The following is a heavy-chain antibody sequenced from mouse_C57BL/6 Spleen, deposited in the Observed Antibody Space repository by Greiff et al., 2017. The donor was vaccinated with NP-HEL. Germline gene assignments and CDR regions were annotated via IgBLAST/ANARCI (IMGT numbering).Heavy chain of an antibody. Sequence: QVQLQQSGAELARPGASGKLSGKASGYTFTSYGISWVKQRTGQGLEWIGEIYPRSGNTYYNEKFKGKATLTADKSSSTAYMELRSLTSENSAVYFCARYYDGYYVGYAMDYWGQGTSVTVSS. CDR1: GYTFTSYG. CDR2: IYPRSGNT. J-gene: IGHJ4*01. CDR3: ARYYDGYYVGYAMDY. V-gene: IGHV1-81*01. D-gene: IGHD2-3*01.